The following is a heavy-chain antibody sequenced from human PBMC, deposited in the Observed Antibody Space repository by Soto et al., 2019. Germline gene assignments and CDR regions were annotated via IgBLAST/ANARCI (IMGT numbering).Heavy chain of an antibody. CDR1: GGSISGGVHS. V-gene: IGHV4-30-4*01. CDR2: IFDSGST. D-gene: IGHD4-17*01. J-gene: IGHJ2*01. CDR3: AREIMTLTIDWYFDL. Sequence: QVQLQESGPGLVKPSETLSLTCTVSGGSISGGVHSWSWIRQPPGKGLEWIGHIFDSGSTYYNPSLKSPLTISVDTSNNQFSLRLSSVTAADPAVYYCAREIMTLTIDWYFDLWGRGTLVTVSS.